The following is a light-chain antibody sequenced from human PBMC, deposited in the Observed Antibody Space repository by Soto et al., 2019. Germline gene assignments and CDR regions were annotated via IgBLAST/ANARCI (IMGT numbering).Light chain of an antibody. V-gene: IGKV1-5*01. CDR3: QHLRT. J-gene: IGKJ1*01. Sequence: IQMTQSPSTLSASVGDRVTITCRASQNINNWVAWYQQKPGKAPKFLIYDASTLESGVPSRFSGSGFGTEFSLTISSLQPDDSGSYYCQHLRTFGQGTKVDI. CDR2: DAS. CDR1: QNINNW.